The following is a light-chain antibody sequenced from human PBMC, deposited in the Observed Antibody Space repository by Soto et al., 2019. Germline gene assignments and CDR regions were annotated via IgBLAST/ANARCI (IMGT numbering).Light chain of an antibody. V-gene: IGLV2-8*01. CDR3: CSYAGSNSLV. CDR1: SSDVGGYNY. Sequence: QSALTQPRSASGSPGQSVTISCTGTSSDVGGYNYVSWYQQHPGKAPKLMIYEVSKRPSGVPDRFSGSKSGNTASLTVSGLQAEDEADYYCCSYAGSNSLVFGGVTKLTVL. J-gene: IGLJ2*01. CDR2: EVS.